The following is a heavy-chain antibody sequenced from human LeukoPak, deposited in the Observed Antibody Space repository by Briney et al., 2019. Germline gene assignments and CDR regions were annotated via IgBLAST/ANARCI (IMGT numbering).Heavy chain of an antibody. V-gene: IGHV1-18*01. Sequence: ASVKVSCKASGYTFSSYVINWVRQAPGQGLEWMGRISPYNGNTNYAQKLQGRVTMTTDTSTSTAYMELRSLRSDDTAVYYCAKGVAVAGDDYWGQGTLVTVSS. CDR1: GYTFSSYV. CDR2: ISPYNGNT. CDR3: AKGVAVAGDDY. D-gene: IGHD6-19*01. J-gene: IGHJ4*02.